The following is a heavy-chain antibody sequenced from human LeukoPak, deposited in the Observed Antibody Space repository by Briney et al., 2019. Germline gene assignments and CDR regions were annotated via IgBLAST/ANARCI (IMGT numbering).Heavy chain of an antibody. CDR2: INPNSGDT. CDR1: GYTFTGYY. CDR3: AREWRDNYGDYNNWIDA. V-gene: IGHV1-2*02. D-gene: IGHD4-17*01. Sequence: ASVKVSCKASGYTFTGYYMHGVRQALGQGLEWMGWINPNSGDTNYAQKFQGRVTMTRDTSISTAYMELSRLRSDDTAVYYCAREWRDNYGDYNNWIDAWGQRTLVTVSS. J-gene: IGHJ5*02.